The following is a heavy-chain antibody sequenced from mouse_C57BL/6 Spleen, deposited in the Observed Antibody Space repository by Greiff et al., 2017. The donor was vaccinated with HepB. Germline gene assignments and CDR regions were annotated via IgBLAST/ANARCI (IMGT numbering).Heavy chain of an antibody. J-gene: IGHJ2*01. CDR2: IDPNSGGT. CDR3: ARRSPITTVVPYYFDY. D-gene: IGHD1-1*01. CDR1: GYTFTSYW. Sequence: VQLQQPGAELVKPGASVRLSCKASGYTFTSYWMHWVKQRPGRGLEWIGRIDPNSGGTKYNEKFKSKATLTVDKPSSTAYMQLSSLTSEDSAVYYCARRSPITTVVPYYFDYWGQGTTLTVSS. V-gene: IGHV1-72*01.